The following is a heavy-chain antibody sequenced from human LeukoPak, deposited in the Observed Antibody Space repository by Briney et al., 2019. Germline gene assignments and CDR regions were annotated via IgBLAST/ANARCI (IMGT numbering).Heavy chain of an antibody. J-gene: IGHJ4*02. CDR1: GYSFTNYW. CDR3: ARPLVGVSRHFDY. CDR2: IYPGDSDT. V-gene: IGHV5-51*01. D-gene: IGHD3-10*01. Sequence: GESLKISCKGSGYSFTNYWIGWVRQMPGKGLEWMGIIYPGDSDTRYSPSFQGQVTISADKSINTAYLQWSTLKASDTAFYYCARPLVGVSRHFDYWGQGTLVTVSS.